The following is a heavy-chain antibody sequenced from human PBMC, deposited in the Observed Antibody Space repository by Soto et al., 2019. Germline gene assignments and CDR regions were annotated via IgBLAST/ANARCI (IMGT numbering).Heavy chain of an antibody. J-gene: IGHJ3*02. CDR2: LYSGGST. CDR1: GLTVSSNY. D-gene: IGHD3-10*01. Sequence: EVQLVETGGGLIQPGGSLRLSCAASGLTVSSNYMNWVRQAPGKGLEGVSVLYSGGSTHYAGSVKGRFIISRDNSRNTLYLQMNSLRVEDTAVYYCARDRPGDEGDGFDIWGLRTMVTVSS. V-gene: IGHV3-53*02. CDR3: ARDRPGDEGDGFDI.